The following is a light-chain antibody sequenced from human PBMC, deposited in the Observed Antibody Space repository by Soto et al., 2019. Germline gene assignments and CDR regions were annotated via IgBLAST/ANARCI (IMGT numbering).Light chain of an antibody. CDR3: QQYGSSPPWT. Sequence: EIVLTQSPGNLSLSPGERATLSCRASQIVSGSYLAWFQQKPGQAPRLLIYGASNRATGIPDRFSGTESGTDFTLTINRLEPEDFAVYYCQQYGSSPPWTFGQGTKVEIK. CDR1: QIVSGSY. J-gene: IGKJ1*01. V-gene: IGKV3-20*01. CDR2: GAS.